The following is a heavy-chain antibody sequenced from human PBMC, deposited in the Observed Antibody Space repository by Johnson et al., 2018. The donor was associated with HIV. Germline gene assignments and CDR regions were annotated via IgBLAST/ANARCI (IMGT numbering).Heavy chain of an antibody. Sequence: QVQLVESGGGVVQPGGSLRLSCAASGFTFSSYAMHWVRQAPGKGLEWVAVISYDGSNKYYADSVKGRFTISRDNSKNTLYLQMNNRRVEDTAVYYCARGPGGGEDALDIWGQGTMVTVSS. CDR2: ISYDGSNK. D-gene: IGHD3-16*01. CDR1: GFTFSSYA. CDR3: ARGPGGGEDALDI. V-gene: IGHV3-30*14. J-gene: IGHJ3*02.